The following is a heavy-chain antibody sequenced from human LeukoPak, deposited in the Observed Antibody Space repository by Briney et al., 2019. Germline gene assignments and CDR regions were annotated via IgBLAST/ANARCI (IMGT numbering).Heavy chain of an antibody. CDR3: ARGIQLWQYYFDY. CDR1: GGTFSSYA. Sequence: APVKVSCKASGGTFSSYAISWVRQAPGQGLEWMGGIIPIFGTANYAQKFQGRVTITADKSTSTAYMELSSLRSEDTAVYYCARGIQLWQYYFDYWGQGTLVTVSS. V-gene: IGHV1-69*06. CDR2: IIPIFGTA. J-gene: IGHJ4*02. D-gene: IGHD5-18*01.